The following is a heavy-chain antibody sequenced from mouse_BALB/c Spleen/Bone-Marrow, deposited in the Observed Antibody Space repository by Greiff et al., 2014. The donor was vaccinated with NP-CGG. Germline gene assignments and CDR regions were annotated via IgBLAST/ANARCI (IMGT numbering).Heavy chain of an antibody. CDR1: GFNIKDTY. D-gene: IGHD1-1*01. CDR3: APYYYGSSQFAY. J-gene: IGHJ3*01. Sequence: VQLPQSGAELVKPGASVKLSFTASGFNIKDTYMHWVEQRPEKGLEWIGRIDPANGNTKYDPKFQGKATITADTSSNTAYLQLSSLTSEDTAVYYCAPYYYGSSQFAYWGQGTLVTVSA. CDR2: IDPANGNT. V-gene: IGHV14-3*02.